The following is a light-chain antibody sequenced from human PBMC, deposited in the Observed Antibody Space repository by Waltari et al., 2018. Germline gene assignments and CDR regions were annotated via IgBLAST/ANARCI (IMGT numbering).Light chain of an antibody. J-gene: IGKJ4*01. V-gene: IGKV1-9*01. CDR2: AAL. Sequence: DIQLTQSPSFLSASVGDRVTIICRASLGITGYVGWYQQKPGKAPKLLIYAALNLQSGVPSRFSGSGSGTEFTLTISSLQPEDFATYHCQQLKSYPLTFGGGTKVEIK. CDR1: LGITGY. CDR3: QQLKSYPLT.